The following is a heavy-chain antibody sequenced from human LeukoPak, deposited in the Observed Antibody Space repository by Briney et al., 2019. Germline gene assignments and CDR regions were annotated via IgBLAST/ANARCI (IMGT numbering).Heavy chain of an antibody. CDR1: GFTFSTYS. CDR3: APRWFGELAGDS. V-gene: IGHV3-48*01. J-gene: IGHJ4*02. CDR2: ISSTSNII. D-gene: IGHD3-10*01. Sequence: GGSLRLSCAASGFTFSTYSMNWVRQAPGKGLEWVSYISSTSNIIYNADSVKGRFTISRDNAKNSLYLQMNSLRAEDTAVYYCAPRWFGELAGDSWGQGTLVTVSS.